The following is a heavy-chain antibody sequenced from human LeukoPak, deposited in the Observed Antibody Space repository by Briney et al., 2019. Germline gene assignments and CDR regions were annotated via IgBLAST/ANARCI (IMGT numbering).Heavy chain of an antibody. CDR2: ISSSGSTI. CDR1: GGSISSSSYY. J-gene: IGHJ3*02. V-gene: IGHV3-48*03. Sequence: LSLTCTVSGGSISSSSYYWGWVRQAPGKGLEWVSYISSSGSTIYYADSVKGRFTISRDNTKNSLYLQMNSLRAEYKAVYYCAKDGGSDPDSFDIWGQGTMVTVSS. CDR3: AKDGGSDPDSFDI. D-gene: IGHD2-15*01.